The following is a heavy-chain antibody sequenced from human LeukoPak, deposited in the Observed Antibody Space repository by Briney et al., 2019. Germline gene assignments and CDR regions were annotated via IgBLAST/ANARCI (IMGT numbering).Heavy chain of an antibody. V-gene: IGHV1-2*02. CDR3: ARVHGGRELDAFDF. J-gene: IGHJ3*01. Sequence: ASVKVSCKASGYSFTDYFIHWVRQPPGQGLEWMGWIKPNSGGTHYIQMLHGRVTMTMDTSISTVYMDLSNLKYDDTAVYYCARVHGGRELDAFDFWGQGTMLTVSS. CDR2: IKPNSGGT. CDR1: GYSFTDYF. D-gene: IGHD1-7*01.